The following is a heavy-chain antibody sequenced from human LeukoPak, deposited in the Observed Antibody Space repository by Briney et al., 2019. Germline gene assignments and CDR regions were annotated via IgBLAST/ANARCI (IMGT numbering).Heavy chain of an antibody. CDR2: IWYDGSNR. CDR1: GFTFSRYG. V-gene: IGHV3-33*01. Sequence: PGRSVRLSCAASGFTFSRYGMHWARQAPGKGLEWVAVIWYDGSNRQYVDSVKGRFTISRDNSKNTLYLQMNSLRADDTAVYYCARDFGFSPSSGYSFDYWGQGAMGTVSS. J-gene: IGHJ4*02. D-gene: IGHD3-22*01. CDR3: ARDFGFSPSSGYSFDY.